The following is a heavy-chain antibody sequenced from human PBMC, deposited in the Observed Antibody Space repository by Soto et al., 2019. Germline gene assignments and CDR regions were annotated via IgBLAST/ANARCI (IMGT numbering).Heavy chain of an antibody. CDR2: INHSGST. J-gene: IGHJ6*02. CDR3: ARGIMITFGGVIAGYYYYGMDV. V-gene: IGHV4-34*01. Sequence: SETLSLTCAVYGGSLSGYYWSWIRQPPGKWLEWIGEINHSGSTNYNPSLKSRVTISVDTSKNQFSLKLSSVTAADTAVYYCARGIMITFGGVIAGYYYYGMDVXGQGTTVTVS. CDR1: GGSLSGYY. D-gene: IGHD3-16*02.